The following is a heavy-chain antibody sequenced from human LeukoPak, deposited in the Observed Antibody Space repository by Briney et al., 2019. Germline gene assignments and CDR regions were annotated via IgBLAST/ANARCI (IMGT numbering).Heavy chain of an antibody. CDR3: AREDYSGSYSGVDY. V-gene: IGHV1-69*13. Sequence: SVKVSCKASGGTFSSYAISWVRQAPGQGLEWMGGIIPIFGTANYAQKFQGRVTITADESTSTAYIELSSLRSEDTAVYYCAREDYSGSYSGVDYWGQGTLVTVSS. CDR1: GGTFSSYA. J-gene: IGHJ4*02. CDR2: IIPIFGTA. D-gene: IGHD1-26*01.